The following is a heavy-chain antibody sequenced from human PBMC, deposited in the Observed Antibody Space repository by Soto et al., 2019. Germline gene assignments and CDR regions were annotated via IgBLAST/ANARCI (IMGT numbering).Heavy chain of an antibody. CDR2: ITASGTHS. Sequence: GGSLRLSCMASGFPSSTYGFSTYAMTWVRQPPGRGLERVSVITASGTHSYYADSVKGRFTISRDNSRNTLFLQMDSLRADDTAVYFCAKGTSSEFLLSFDDWGHGTLVTVSS. V-gene: IGHV3-23*01. CDR1: GFPSSTYGFSTYA. CDR3: AKGTSSEFLLSFDD. J-gene: IGHJ4*01. D-gene: IGHD3-10*01.